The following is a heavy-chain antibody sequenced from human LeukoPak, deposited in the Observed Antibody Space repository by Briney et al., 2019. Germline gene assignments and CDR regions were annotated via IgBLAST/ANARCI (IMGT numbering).Heavy chain of an antibody. Sequence: GGSLRLSCAASGFTLNNYWMNWVRHAPGKGLVWVSHINSDGSTTVYADSVKGRFAISRDNALNTLYLQMNSLRAEDTAVYYCARVRVTRANWFDPWGRGTLVTVSA. J-gene: IGHJ5*02. CDR1: GFTLNNYW. CDR3: ARVRVTRANWFDP. D-gene: IGHD2-2*01. CDR2: INSDGSTT. V-gene: IGHV3-74*01.